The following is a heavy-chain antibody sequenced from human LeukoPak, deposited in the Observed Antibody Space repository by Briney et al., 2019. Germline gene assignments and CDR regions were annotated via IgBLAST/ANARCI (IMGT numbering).Heavy chain of an antibody. CDR2: INSSGST. CDR1: GGSFSGYY. D-gene: IGHD2-2*01. Sequence: PSETLSLTCAVYGGSFSGYYWSWIRQPPGKGLEWIGEINSSGSTNYNPSLKSRVTISVDTSKNQFSLKLSSVTAADTAVYYCARVPGIVVVPAAMIDAFDIWGQGTMVTVSS. J-gene: IGHJ3*02. V-gene: IGHV4-34*01. CDR3: ARVPGIVVVPAAMIDAFDI.